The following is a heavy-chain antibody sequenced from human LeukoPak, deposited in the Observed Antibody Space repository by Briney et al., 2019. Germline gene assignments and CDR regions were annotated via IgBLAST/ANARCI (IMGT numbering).Heavy chain of an antibody. CDR1: GCTFTSYY. CDR2: INPSGGST. D-gene: IGHD1-26*01. CDR3: ARESGSRNFDY. Sequence: ASVKVSCKASGCTFTSYYMHWVRQAPGQGLEWMGIINPSGGSTSYAQKFQGRVTMTRDTSTSTVYMELSSLRSEDTAVYYCARESGSRNFDYWGQGTLVTVSS. J-gene: IGHJ4*02. V-gene: IGHV1-46*03.